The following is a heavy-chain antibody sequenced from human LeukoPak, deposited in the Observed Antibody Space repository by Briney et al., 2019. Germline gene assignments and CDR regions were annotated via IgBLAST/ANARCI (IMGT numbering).Heavy chain of an antibody. CDR3: ATWGYYDSSGYFDY. V-gene: IGHV3-7*01. J-gene: IGHJ4*02. CDR2: VKKDASEK. D-gene: IGHD3-22*01. Sequence: GGSLRLSCAASGFTFSNNWMTWVRQAPGKGLEWVASVKKDASEKYYVDSVKGRFTISRDNAKNSLYLQMNSLRVEDTAVYYCATWGYYDSSGYFDYWGQGTLVTVSS. CDR1: GFTFSNNW.